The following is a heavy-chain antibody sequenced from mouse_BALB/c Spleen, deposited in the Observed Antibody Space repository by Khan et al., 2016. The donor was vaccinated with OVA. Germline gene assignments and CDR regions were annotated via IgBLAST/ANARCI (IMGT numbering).Heavy chain of an antibody. CDR2: IWSDGST. CDR1: GFSLTSYG. D-gene: IGHD2-3*01. J-gene: IGHJ4*01. V-gene: IGHV2-6*02. Sequence: QVQLKQSGPGLVAPSQSLSITCTVSGFSLTSYGVHWVRQPPGKGLEWLVVIWSDGSTNFNSVLKSRLSISKDNSNSQVFLKMNSLQTDDTAIYYCARLFDGYSSLYAMDYWGQGTSVTVSS. CDR3: ARLFDGYSSLYAMDY.